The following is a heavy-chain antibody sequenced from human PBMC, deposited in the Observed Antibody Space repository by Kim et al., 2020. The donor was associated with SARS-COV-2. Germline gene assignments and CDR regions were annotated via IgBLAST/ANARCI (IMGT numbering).Heavy chain of an antibody. V-gene: IGHV3-23*01. Sequence: SVKGRFTISRDKSKNTLYLQMNRLRAEDTAVYYCAKYTYYYDSSGYYLDYWGQGTLVTVSS. D-gene: IGHD3-22*01. CDR3: AKYTYYYDSSGYYLDY. J-gene: IGHJ4*02.